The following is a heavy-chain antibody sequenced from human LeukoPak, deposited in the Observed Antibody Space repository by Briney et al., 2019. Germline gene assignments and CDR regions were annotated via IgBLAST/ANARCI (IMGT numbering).Heavy chain of an antibody. D-gene: IGHD6-19*01. CDR2: FLRTGSSV. Sequence: GGSLRLSCVVSGFTLTSYSMTWVRQAPGHGLQWVSSFLRTGSSVYYAGSVKGRFTISRDNSKNTLYLQMNSLRVEDTGVYYCAKDLQPANGWDFDLWGQGTRVTVSS. CDR1: GFTLTSYS. V-gene: IGHV3-23*05. J-gene: IGHJ4*02. CDR3: AKDLQPANGWDFDL.